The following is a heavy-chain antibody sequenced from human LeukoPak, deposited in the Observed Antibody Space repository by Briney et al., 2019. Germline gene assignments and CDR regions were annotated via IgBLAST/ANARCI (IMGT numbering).Heavy chain of an antibody. J-gene: IGHJ4*02. V-gene: IGHV1-69*04. Sequence: ASVKVSCKASGGTFSSYAISWVRQAPGQGLEWMGRIIPIFGIANYAQKFQGRVTITADKSTSTAYMELSSLRSEDTAVYYCARERCSSTSCLYVFDYGGQGTLSPSPQ. D-gene: IGHD2-2*01. CDR1: GGTFSSYA. CDR2: IIPIFGIA. CDR3: ARERCSSTSCLYVFDY.